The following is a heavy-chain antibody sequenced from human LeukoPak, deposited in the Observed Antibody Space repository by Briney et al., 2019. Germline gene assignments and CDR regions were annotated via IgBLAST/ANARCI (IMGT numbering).Heavy chain of an antibody. Sequence: SETLSLTCTVSGGSISSSSAYWGWIRQPPGKGLEWIGSIYYSKNTYYNPSLKSRVTISADTSKNQFSLTQGSVSATDTAVYYCVSPRGFSYGYFDYWGQGSLVTISS. D-gene: IGHD5-18*01. CDR3: VSPRGFSYGYFDY. J-gene: IGHJ4*02. V-gene: IGHV4-39*01. CDR1: GGSISSSSAY. CDR2: IYYSKNT.